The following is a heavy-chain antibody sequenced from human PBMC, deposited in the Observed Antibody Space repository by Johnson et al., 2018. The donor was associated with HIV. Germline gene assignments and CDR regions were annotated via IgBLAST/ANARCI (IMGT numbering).Heavy chain of an antibody. J-gene: IGHJ3*02. V-gene: IGHV3-66*01. CDR1: GFSVSNNY. Sequence: VQLVESGGDLVQPGGSLRLSCGASGFSVSNNYMSWVRQAPGKGLEWVSVIYSGGNTYYADSVRGRFTISRDNSKNTLYLQMDSLRAEDMAVYYCARDEPTDDAFDIWGQGTMVTVSS. CDR3: ARDEPTDDAFDI. CDR2: IYSGGNT.